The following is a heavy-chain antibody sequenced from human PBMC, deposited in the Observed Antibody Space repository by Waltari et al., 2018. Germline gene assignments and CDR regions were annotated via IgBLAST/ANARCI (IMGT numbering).Heavy chain of an antibody. CDR3: ARAMDSGYAHFDY. Sequence: QVQLVQSGAEVKKPGASVKVSCKASGYTFTGYYMHWVTQAPGQGLEWMGRINPNSGGTNYAQKFQGRVTMTRDTSISTAYMELSRLRSDDTAVYYCARAMDSGYAHFDYWGQGTLVTVSS. D-gene: IGHD5-12*01. CDR1: GYTFTGYY. V-gene: IGHV1-2*06. CDR2: INPNSGGT. J-gene: IGHJ4*02.